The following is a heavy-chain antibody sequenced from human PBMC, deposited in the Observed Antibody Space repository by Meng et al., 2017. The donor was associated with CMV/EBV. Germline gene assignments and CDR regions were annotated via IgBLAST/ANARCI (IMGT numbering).Heavy chain of an antibody. V-gene: IGHV3-7*01. Sequence: ESLKISCVASGFNSNAYWMTRVRQVPGKALEWVANIKQDGTEKYYVPSVKGRFIISRDNAKSSLYPQMNDLRVEDTAVYYCATTTNGCFDNWGQGALVTVSS. CDR3: ATTTNGCFDN. D-gene: IGHD2-8*01. J-gene: IGHJ4*02. CDR2: IKQDGTEK. CDR1: GFNSNAYW.